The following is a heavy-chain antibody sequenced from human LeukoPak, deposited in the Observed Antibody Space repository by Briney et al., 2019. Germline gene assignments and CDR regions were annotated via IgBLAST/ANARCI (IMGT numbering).Heavy chain of an antibody. V-gene: IGHV4-34*01. D-gene: IGHD2-21*02. J-gene: IGHJ2*01. CDR1: GGPFSGYY. Sequence: PSETLSLTCAVYGGPFSGYYWSWIRQSPGKGLEWIGEINQSGSTTYKPSLKSRVTISVDTSKNQFSLKLSSVTAADTAVYYCARGKEYCGGDCFSSWYFDLWGRGTLVTVSS. CDR2: INQSGST. CDR3: ARGKEYCGGDCFSSWYFDL.